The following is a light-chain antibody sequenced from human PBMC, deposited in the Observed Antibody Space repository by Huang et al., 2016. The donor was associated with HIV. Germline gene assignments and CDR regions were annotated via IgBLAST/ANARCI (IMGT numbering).Light chain of an antibody. CDR1: QDIRTS. V-gene: IGKV1-6*01. Sequence: AVQLTQFPPSLSASVGDRVTIHCRASQDIRTSLAWYQHKPGKAPKLLISAALNLQSGFSSRFSRDAAGTYSTLFISSLQPEDSATYYCQQLHEYPITFGRGTRLDIK. CDR2: AAL. J-gene: IGKJ5*01. CDR3: QQLHEYPIT.